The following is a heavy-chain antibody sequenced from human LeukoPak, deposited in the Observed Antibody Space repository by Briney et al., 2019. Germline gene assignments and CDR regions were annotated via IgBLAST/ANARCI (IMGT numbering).Heavy chain of an antibody. J-gene: IGHJ4*02. V-gene: IGHV3-21*01. Sequence: TGGSLRLSCADSGFTLSYYTMNWVRQAPGKGLEWVSSISTSSSFIHYADSVKGRFTISRDNANNSLYLQMNSLRAEDTALYYCVRDDNGNDKPFDHWGQGVLVTVSS. CDR3: VRDDNGNDKPFDH. CDR2: ISTSSSFI. D-gene: IGHD1-20*01. CDR1: GFTLSYYT.